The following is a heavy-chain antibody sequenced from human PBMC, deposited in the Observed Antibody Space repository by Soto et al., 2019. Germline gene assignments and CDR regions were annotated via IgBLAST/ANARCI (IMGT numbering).Heavy chain of an antibody. Sequence: GASLKISCQGGGYAFNTFWIAWVRQMPGKGLEWMGIVYPGDSETRYSPSFQAQVTISADTSSNTAYLQWTSLKASNTAMYYCARHCFVAAVPPWGYYYALDAWGQGTTVTVSS. CDR2: VYPGDSET. J-gene: IGHJ6*02. D-gene: IGHD2-15*01. CDR1: GYAFNTFW. CDR3: ARHCFVAAVPPWGYYYALDA. V-gene: IGHV5-51*01.